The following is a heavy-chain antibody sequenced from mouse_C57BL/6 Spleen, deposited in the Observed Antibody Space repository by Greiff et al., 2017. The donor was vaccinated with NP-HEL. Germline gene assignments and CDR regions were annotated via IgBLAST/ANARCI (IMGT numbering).Heavy chain of an antibody. CDR1: GFTFSSYG. CDR3: ARFTTVVNFDY. J-gene: IGHJ2*01. V-gene: IGHV5-6*01. Sequence: EVKLMESGGDLVKPGGSLKLSCAASGFTFSSYGMSWVRQTPDKRLEWVATISSGGSYTYYPDSVKGRFTISRDNAKNTLYLQMSSLKSEDTAMYYCARFTTVVNFDYWGQGTTLTVSS. D-gene: IGHD1-1*01. CDR2: ISSGGSYT.